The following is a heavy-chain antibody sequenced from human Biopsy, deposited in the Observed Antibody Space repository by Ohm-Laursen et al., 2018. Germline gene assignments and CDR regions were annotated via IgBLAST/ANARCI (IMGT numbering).Heavy chain of an antibody. CDR1: GGDINNYY. V-gene: IGHV4-4*07. D-gene: IGHD3-22*01. J-gene: IGHJ3*01. Sequence: GTLSLTCNASGGDINNYYWSWIRQPAGKGLEWIGRIYPDGSTNYNPSSKSRVTMSVDTSKKQLSLRLRSVTAADTAMYYCASVVLGPTNDAFDLWGQGTMVVVSS. CDR2: IYPDGST. CDR3: ASVVLGPTNDAFDL.